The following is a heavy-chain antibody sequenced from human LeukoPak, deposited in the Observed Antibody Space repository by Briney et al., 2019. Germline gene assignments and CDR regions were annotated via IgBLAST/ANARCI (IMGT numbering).Heavy chain of an antibody. V-gene: IGHV4-59*01. J-gene: IGHJ4*02. CDR2: IYYSGST. CDR3: AKDGASPTEIDY. D-gene: IGHD3-16*01. Sequence: TSETLSLTCTVSGGSISSYYWNWIRQPPGKGLEWIGYIYYSGSTNYNPSLKSRVTILVDTSKNQFSLKLSSVTAADTAVYYCAKDGASPTEIDYWGQGTLVTVSS. CDR1: GGSISSYY.